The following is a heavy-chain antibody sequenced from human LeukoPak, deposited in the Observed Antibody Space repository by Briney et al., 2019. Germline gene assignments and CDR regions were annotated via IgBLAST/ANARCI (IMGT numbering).Heavy chain of an antibody. CDR2: IYYSGST. CDR1: GGSITSTNW. Sequence: PSGTLSLTCGVSGGSITSTNWWSWVRQPPGKGLEWIGYIYYSGSTNYNPSLKSRVTISVDTSKNQFSLKLSSVTAADTAVYYCARRSTSWFDPWGQGTLVTVSS. J-gene: IGHJ5*02. V-gene: IGHV4-4*02. CDR3: ARRSTSWFDP.